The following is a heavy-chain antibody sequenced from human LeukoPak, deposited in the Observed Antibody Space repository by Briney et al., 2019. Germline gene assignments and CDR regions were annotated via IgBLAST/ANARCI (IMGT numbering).Heavy chain of an antibody. CDR2: IYSGGST. J-gene: IGHJ3*02. D-gene: IGHD3-22*01. CDR3: WSQYYYDSSGYYDAFDI. CDR1: GFTVSSNY. Sequence: GGSLRLSCAASGFTVSSNYMSWVRQAPGKGLEWVSVIYSGGSTYYADSVKGRFTISRDDSKNTAYLQMNSLKTEDTAVYYCWSQYYYDSSGYYDAFDIWGQGTMVTVSS. V-gene: IGHV3-53*01.